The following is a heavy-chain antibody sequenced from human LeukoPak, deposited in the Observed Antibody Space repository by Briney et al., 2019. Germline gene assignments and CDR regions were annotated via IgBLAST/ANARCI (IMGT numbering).Heavy chain of an antibody. Sequence: SVKVPCKASGGTFSSYTISWVRQAPGQGLEWMGRIIPILGIANHAQKFQGRVTITADKSTSTAYMELSSLRSEDTAVYYCARAPYYYDSSGYYPYDYWGQGTLVTVSS. CDR2: IIPILGIA. V-gene: IGHV1-69*02. D-gene: IGHD3-22*01. CDR3: ARAPYYYDSSGYYPYDY. CDR1: GGTFSSYT. J-gene: IGHJ4*02.